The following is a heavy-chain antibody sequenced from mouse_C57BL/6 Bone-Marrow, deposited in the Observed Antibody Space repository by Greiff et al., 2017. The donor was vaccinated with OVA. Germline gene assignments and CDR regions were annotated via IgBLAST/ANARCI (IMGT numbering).Heavy chain of an antibody. CDR3: AAAYYLAWFAY. Sequence: VQLQQSGPELVKPGASVKISCKASGYAFSSSWMNWVKQRPGKGLEWIGRIYPGDGDTNYNGKFKGKATLTADKSSSTAYMQLSSLTSEDSAVYFCAAAYYLAWFAYWGQGTLVTVSA. V-gene: IGHV1-82*01. CDR1: GYAFSSSW. J-gene: IGHJ3*01. D-gene: IGHD2-10*01. CDR2: IYPGDGDT.